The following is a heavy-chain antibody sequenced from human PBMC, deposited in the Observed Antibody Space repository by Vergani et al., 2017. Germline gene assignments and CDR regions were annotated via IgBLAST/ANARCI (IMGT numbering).Heavy chain of an antibody. D-gene: IGHD5-12*01. CDR2: IYPGDSDT. J-gene: IGHJ3*02. V-gene: IGHV5-51*01. Sequence: EVQLVPSGAEVKTPGESLKISCKGSGYSFTSYWIGWVCQMPGKGLEWMGIIYPGDSDTRYSPSFQGQVTISADKSISTAYLQWSSLKASDTAMYYCARPLGGYDKSDAFDIWGQGTMVTVSS. CDR1: GYSFTSYW. CDR3: ARPLGGYDKSDAFDI.